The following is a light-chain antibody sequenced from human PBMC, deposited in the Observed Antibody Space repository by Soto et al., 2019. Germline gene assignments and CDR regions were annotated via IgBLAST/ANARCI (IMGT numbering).Light chain of an antibody. Sequence: QSVLTHSSSASASLGSSVKLTCTLSSRHSSYIIAWHQQQPGKAPRYLMKLEDSGNYNKGSGVPDRFSGSSSGADRYLTISNLQSEDEADYYCETWDSSTRVFGGGTKVTVL. V-gene: IGLV4-60*03. J-gene: IGLJ3*02. CDR1: SRHSSYI. CDR3: ETWDSSTRV. CDR2: LEDSGNY.